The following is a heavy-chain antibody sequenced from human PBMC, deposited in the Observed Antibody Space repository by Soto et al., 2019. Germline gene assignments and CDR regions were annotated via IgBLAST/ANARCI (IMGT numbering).Heavy chain of an antibody. J-gene: IGHJ4*02. CDR2: ISAYNGNT. Sequence: SVKLPCEAPRYTINSYAMTLLRQAPGQGLEWMGWISAYNGNTIYAQKLQGRVTMTTDTSTSTAYMELRSLRSDYTAVYYCARYRYSSLAYWGQGTLVTGSS. D-gene: IGHD6-13*01. CDR1: RYTINSYA. CDR3: ARYRYSSLAY. V-gene: IGHV1-18*04.